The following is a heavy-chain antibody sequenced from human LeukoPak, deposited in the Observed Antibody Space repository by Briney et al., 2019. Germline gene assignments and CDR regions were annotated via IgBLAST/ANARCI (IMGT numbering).Heavy chain of an antibody. V-gene: IGHV4-59*11. CDR1: GGSISSHY. CDR3: ARGASGSYPTYYYYGMDV. D-gene: IGHD1-26*01. J-gene: IGHJ6*02. Sequence: SETLSLTCTVSGGSISSHYWSWIRQPPGKGLEWIGYIYCSGSTNYNPSLKSRVTISVDTSKNQFSLKLSSVTAADTAVYYCARGASGSYPTYYYYGMDVWGQGTTVTVSS. CDR2: IYCSGST.